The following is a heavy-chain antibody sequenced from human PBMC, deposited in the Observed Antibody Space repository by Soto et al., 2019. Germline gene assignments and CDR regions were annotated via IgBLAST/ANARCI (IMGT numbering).Heavy chain of an antibody. CDR2: ISSSSSTI. Sequence: PGGSLRLSCAASGFTFSSYNMNWVRQAPGKGPEWVSYISSSSSTIYYADSVKGRFTISRDNAKNSLYLQMNSLRDEDTAVYYCARKWGGITREAFDIWGQGTMVTVSS. CDR1: GFTFSSYN. D-gene: IGHD3-16*01. V-gene: IGHV3-48*02. J-gene: IGHJ3*02. CDR3: ARKWGGITREAFDI.